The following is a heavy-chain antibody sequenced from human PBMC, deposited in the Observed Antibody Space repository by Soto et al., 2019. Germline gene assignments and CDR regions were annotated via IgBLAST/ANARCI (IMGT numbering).Heavy chain of an antibody. J-gene: IGHJ4*02. V-gene: IGHV3-23*01. CDR3: VIEWTPRRAFDY. D-gene: IGHD5-12*01. Sequence: EVQLLESGGGLVQPGGSLRLSCVASRFTFRSYAMSWVRQAPGKGLEWVSGINPSGGSTFYADSVRGRFTISRDNAKNTLYLQMNSLRVEDTAKYYCVIEWTPRRAFDYWGQGTPVTVSS. CDR1: RFTFRSYA. CDR2: INPSGGST.